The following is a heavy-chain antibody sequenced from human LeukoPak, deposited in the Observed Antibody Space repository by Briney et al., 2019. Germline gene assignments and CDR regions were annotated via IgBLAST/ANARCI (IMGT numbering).Heavy chain of an antibody. J-gene: IGHJ4*02. CDR2: INHSGTT. CDR1: GGSFSGYY. Sequence: SETLSLTCAVYGGSFSGYYWNWIRQPPGKGLEWIGEINHSGTTNYNPSLKSRVAISMSTSKNQFSLKLSSVTAADTAVYYCARDRSNWNGEDSWGPGTLVTVS. D-gene: IGHD1-20*01. CDR3: ARDRSNWNGEDS. V-gene: IGHV4-34*01.